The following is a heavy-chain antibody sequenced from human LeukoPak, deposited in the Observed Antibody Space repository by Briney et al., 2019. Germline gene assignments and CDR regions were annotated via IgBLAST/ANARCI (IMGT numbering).Heavy chain of an antibody. V-gene: IGHV3-43D*03. J-gene: IGHJ6*03. Sequence: HPGGSLRLSCAASGFTFDDYAMHWVRQAPGKGLEWVSLISWGGGSTYYADSVKGRFTISRDNSKNSLYLQMNSLRAEDTALYYCAKDNRDGYNDTPPHYYYYYMDVWGKGTTVTVSS. CDR3: AKDNRDGYNDTPPHYYYYYMDV. CDR1: GFTFDDYA. CDR2: ISWGGGST. D-gene: IGHD5-24*01.